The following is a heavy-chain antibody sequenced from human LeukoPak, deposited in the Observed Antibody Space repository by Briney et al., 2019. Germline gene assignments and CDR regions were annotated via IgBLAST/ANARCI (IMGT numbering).Heavy chain of an antibody. CDR3: AKDQLSCYFDY. J-gene: IGHJ4*02. Sequence: GGSLRPSFAASGFTYCNFYMHWVRQAPGKGLEWVALISYDGRNKYYADSVKGRSTISRDTSKNTLYLQMNSLRAEDTAVYYSAKDQLSCYFDYCGQATLVTVSS. V-gene: IGHV3-30*18. CDR1: GFTYCNFY. D-gene: IGHD1-1*01. CDR2: ISYDGRNK.